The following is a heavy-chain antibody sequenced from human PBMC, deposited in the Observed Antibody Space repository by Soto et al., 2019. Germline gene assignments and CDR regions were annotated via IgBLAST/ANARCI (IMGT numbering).Heavy chain of an antibody. CDR3: VKDRSDTWSFDY. J-gene: IGHJ4*02. D-gene: IGHD2-8*02. CDR2: VTHDGSLY. Sequence: GGSLRLSCVASGFTFSSCATHWVRQVPGKGLEWLAVVTHDGSLYPYADSVKGRFSISRDNSRKTLYLQMNSLRPEDTAVYYCVKDRSDTWSFDYWGQGTLVTVSS. V-gene: IGHV3-30*18. CDR1: GFTFSSCA.